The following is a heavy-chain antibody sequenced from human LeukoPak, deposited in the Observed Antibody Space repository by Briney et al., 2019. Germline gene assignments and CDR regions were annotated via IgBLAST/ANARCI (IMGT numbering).Heavy chain of an antibody. CDR3: AKARVQYQLLYFYYYYGMDV. CDR2: ISYDGSNK. J-gene: IGHJ6*02. CDR1: GFTFSSYG. V-gene: IGHV3-30*18. D-gene: IGHD2-2*02. Sequence: PGGSLRLSCAASGFTFSSYGMHWVRQAPGKGLEWVAVISYDGSNKYYADSVKGRFTISRDNSKNTLYLQMNSLRAEDTAVYYCAKARVQYQLLYFYYYYGMDVWGQGTTVTVSS.